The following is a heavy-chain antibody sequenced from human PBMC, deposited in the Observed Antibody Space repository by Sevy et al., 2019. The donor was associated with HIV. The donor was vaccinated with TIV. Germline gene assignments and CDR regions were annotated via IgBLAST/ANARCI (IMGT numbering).Heavy chain of an antibody. Sequence: GGSLRLSCAASGFTFNTYGLHWVRQAPGKGLEWVAVILYDGSNKYYADSVKGRFTISRDNAKTTLYLQLNSLRDEDTAVYYCAKATPSLVWLATSYFDYWGQGTLVTVSS. D-gene: IGHD1-26*01. CDR3: AKATPSLVWLATSYFDY. CDR1: GFTFNTYG. CDR2: ILYDGSNK. V-gene: IGHV3-30*18. J-gene: IGHJ4*02.